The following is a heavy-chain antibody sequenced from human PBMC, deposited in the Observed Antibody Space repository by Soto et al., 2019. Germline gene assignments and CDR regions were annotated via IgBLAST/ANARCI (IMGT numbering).Heavy chain of an antibody. CDR1: TVTINVHG. Sequence: PGGSLRLSCTSSTVTINVHGIQWFRQAPGKGLEWVAFISNDGRAQYYADSVKGRFTISRDYSKNTVDLQMNSLRNEETAVYYCARDIWSGDYKWFDSWGPGTLVTVSS. CDR2: ISNDGRAQ. D-gene: IGHD3-3*01. J-gene: IGHJ5*01. V-gene: IGHV3-30*03. CDR3: ARDIWSGDYKWFDS.